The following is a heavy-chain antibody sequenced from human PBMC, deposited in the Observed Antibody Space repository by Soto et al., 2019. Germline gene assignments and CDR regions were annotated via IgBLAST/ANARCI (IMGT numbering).Heavy chain of an antibody. V-gene: IGHV1-69*12. D-gene: IGHD5-12*01. Sequence: QVLLVQSGAEVKKPGSSVKVSCKASGGTFNSYAFSWVRQAPGQGLEWMGGIIPIFGTPNYAQKSQGRVTISADEPTSTAYMQLSGLRSEDTAVYYSASRSENGYNYDFDYWGQGTLVTVSS. J-gene: IGHJ4*02. CDR2: IIPIFGTP. CDR3: ASRSENGYNYDFDY. CDR1: GGTFNSYA.